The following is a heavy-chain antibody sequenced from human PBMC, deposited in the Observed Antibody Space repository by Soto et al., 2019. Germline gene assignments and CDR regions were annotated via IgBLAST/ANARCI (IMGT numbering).Heavy chain of an antibody. CDR1: GYSFTSYW. D-gene: IGHD2-2*01. V-gene: IGHV5-51*01. Sequence: GASLKISCKGSGYSFTSYWIGWVRQMPGKGLEWMGIIYPGDSDTRYSPSFQGQVTISADKSISTAYLQWSSLKASDTAMYYCARRASQLPYYYYGMDVWGQGTTVTVSS. CDR3: ARRASQLPYYYYGMDV. CDR2: IYPGDSDT. J-gene: IGHJ6*02.